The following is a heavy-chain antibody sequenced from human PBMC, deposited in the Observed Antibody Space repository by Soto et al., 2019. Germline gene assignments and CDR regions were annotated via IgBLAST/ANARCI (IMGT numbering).Heavy chain of an antibody. V-gene: IGHV3-11*06. D-gene: IGHD2-2*01. CDR3: ARDLGPLVPAAYKGIYGMDV. CDR1: GFTFSDYY. Sequence: QVQLVESGGGLVKPGGSLRLSCAASGFTFSDYYMSWIRQAPGKGLEWVSYISSSSSYTNYADSVKGRFTISRDNAKNSLYLQMNSLRAEDTAVSYCARDLGPLVPAAYKGIYGMDVWGQGTTVTVSS. J-gene: IGHJ6*02. CDR2: ISSSSSYT.